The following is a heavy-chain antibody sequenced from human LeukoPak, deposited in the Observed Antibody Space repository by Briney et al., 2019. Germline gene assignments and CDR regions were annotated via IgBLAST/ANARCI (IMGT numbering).Heavy chain of an antibody. CDR2: IYYSGSS. CDR3: ASGGGAGYSSDWPFDY. CDR1: GDSLSSGDYY. D-gene: IGHD6-19*01. V-gene: IGHV4-39*01. Sequence: SETLSLTCTVFGDSLSSGDYYWGWIRQPPGTGLEWIGNIYYSGSSHYNPSLKSRITISVDTPKNQFSLKLSSVTAADTAVYYCASGGGAGYSSDWPFDYWGQGTLVTVSS. J-gene: IGHJ4*02.